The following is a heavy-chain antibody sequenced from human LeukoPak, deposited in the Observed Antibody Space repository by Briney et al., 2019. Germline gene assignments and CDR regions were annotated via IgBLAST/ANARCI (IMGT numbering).Heavy chain of an antibody. V-gene: IGHV3-48*01. Sequence: AGSLGLSCAASGFTFSSYSMNWVRQAPGKGLEWVSYISSSSTIYYADSVKGRFTISRDNAKNSLYLQMNSLRAEDTAVYYCARDPTIFGVVIPHFDYWGQGTLVTVSS. CDR2: ISSSSTI. CDR3: ARDPTIFGVVIPHFDY. D-gene: IGHD3-3*01. CDR1: GFTFSSYS. J-gene: IGHJ4*02.